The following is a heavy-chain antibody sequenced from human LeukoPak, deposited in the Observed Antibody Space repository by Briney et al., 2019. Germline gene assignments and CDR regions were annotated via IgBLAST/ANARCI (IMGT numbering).Heavy chain of an antibody. CDR1: GYTFTTYG. Sequence: GASVKVSCKASGYTFTTYGISWVRQAPGQGLEWMGWINAYSDNMNYAPKLQDRVTLTTDTSTSTVHMELRSLRSDDTAVYYCARDSRSAWYGHLDHWGQGTLVTVSS. CDR2: INAYSDNM. D-gene: IGHD6-13*01. J-gene: IGHJ4*02. CDR3: ARDSRSAWYGHLDH. V-gene: IGHV1-18*01.